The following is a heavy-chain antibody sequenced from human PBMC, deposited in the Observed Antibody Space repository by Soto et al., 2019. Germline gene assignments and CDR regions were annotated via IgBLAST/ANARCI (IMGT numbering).Heavy chain of an antibody. V-gene: IGHV6-1*01. J-gene: IGHJ6*02. CDR3: TGITWFRGMDV. CDR2: TYYKSKWNN. D-gene: IGHD3-10*01. Sequence: LQTLSLTGVISGDSVSRNSAGWNWIRKSPSRGLEWLGRTYYKSKWNNDYALSVKSRITINPDTSKNQFSLHLYSVTPEDTAVYYCTGITWFRGMDVWGQGTPVTVSS. CDR1: GDSVSRNSAG.